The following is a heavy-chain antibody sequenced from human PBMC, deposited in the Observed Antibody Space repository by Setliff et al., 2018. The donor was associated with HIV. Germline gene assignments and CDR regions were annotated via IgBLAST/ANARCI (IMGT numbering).Heavy chain of an antibody. Sequence: PSETLSLTCAVSGGSISSSNWWSWVRQPPGKGLEWIGEIDLSGSSNYNPSLKSRVTISVDKSRNQFSLNLNSVTAADTAVYYCARDSSGVADYDFWSGRNWFDPWGQGILVTV. V-gene: IGHV4-4*02. CDR2: IDLSGSS. CDR1: GGSISSSNW. J-gene: IGHJ5*02. CDR3: ARDSSGVADYDFWSGRNWFDP. D-gene: IGHD3-3*01.